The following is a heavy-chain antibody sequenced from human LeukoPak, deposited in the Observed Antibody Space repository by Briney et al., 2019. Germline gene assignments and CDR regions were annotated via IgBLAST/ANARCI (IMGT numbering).Heavy chain of an antibody. CDR2: ISGSGDTT. CDR3: AKDGTVGGHSRGYFDH. Sequence: GGSLRLSCAASGFTFGDHAMTWVRQAPGKGLDWVSSISGSGDTTWYADSVKGRFTISRDSSKNTLYLQMSSLRADDTASYYCAKDGTVGGHSRGYFDHWGPGTLVTVAS. D-gene: IGHD4-23*01. V-gene: IGHV3-23*01. J-gene: IGHJ4*02. CDR1: GFTFGDHA.